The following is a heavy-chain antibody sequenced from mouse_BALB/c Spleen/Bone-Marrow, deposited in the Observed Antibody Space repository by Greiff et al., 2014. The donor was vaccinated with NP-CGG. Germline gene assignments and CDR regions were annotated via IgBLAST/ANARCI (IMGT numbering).Heavy chain of an antibody. V-gene: IGHV1-69*02. Sequence: QVQLQQSGAELVRPGASVKLSCKASGYTFTGYWMNWVKQRPEQGLEWIGGIDPYNGDTNYNQKFKDKAILTVDKSSSTAYMQLSSLTTEDSTVYYCARRTNYDGYYVPYAMDYWGQGTSVPVSS. CDR3: ARRTNYDGYYVPYAMDY. J-gene: IGHJ4*01. CDR1: GYTFTGYW. D-gene: IGHD2-3*01. CDR2: IDPYNGDT.